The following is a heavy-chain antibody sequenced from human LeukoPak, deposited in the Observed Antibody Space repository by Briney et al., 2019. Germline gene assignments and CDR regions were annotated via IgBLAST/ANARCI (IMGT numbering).Heavy chain of an antibody. Sequence: GGSLRLSCAASGFSFSDYGMHWVRQAPGKGLEWVSFIRKDGINTNYVDSVKGRFTISRDTSNKMVYLQMNSLRTEDMAVYYCAKDRAGSSWNFDYWGQGILVTVSS. V-gene: IGHV3-30*02. J-gene: IGHJ4*02. CDR3: AKDRAGSSWNFDY. CDR2: IRKDGINT. D-gene: IGHD6-13*01. CDR1: GFSFSDYG.